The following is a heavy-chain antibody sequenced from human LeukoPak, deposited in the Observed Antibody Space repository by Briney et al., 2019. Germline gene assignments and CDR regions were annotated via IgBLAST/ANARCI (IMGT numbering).Heavy chain of an antibody. J-gene: IGHJ4*02. Sequence: GASVKVSCKVSGYTLTELSMHWVRQAPGKGLEWMGGFDPEDGETIYAQKFQGRVTVTEDTSTDTAYMELSSLRSEDTAVYYCATRWIFGGVIGPFFDYWGQGTLVTVSS. V-gene: IGHV1-24*01. CDR1: GYTLTELS. D-gene: IGHD3-16*02. CDR2: FDPEDGET. CDR3: ATRWIFGGVIGPFFDY.